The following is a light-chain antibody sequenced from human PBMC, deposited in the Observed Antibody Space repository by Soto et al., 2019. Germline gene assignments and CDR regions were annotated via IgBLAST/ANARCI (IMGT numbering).Light chain of an antibody. CDR1: QSIGTW. V-gene: IGKV1-5*03. CDR2: KAS. Sequence: DVQMTQSPSTLSASVGDRVTITCRASQSIGTWLAWYQQKPGKAPELLIYKASRLESGVPSRFSGSGSGTVFTLTISSLQPDDFATYYCQQYNTYSYTFGQGTKVDTK. J-gene: IGKJ2*01. CDR3: QQYNTYSYT.